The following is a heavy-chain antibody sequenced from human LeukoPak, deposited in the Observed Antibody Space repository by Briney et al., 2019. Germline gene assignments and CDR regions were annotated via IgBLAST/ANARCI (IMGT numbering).Heavy chain of an antibody. CDR3: ARDSLLPSAMGYYYMDV. CDR2: IYTSGST. CDR1: GGSISSGSYY. V-gene: IGHV4-61*02. Sequence: SETLSLTCTVSGGSISSGSYYWSWIRQPAGKGLEWIGRIYTSGSTNHNPSLKSRVTISVDTSKNQFSLKLSSVTAADTALYYCARDSLLPSAMGYYYMDVWGKGATVTVSS. J-gene: IGHJ6*03. D-gene: IGHD2-2*01.